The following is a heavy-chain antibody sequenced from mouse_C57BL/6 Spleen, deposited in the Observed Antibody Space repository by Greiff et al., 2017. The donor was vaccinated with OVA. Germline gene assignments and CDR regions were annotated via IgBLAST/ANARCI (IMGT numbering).Heavy chain of an antibody. J-gene: IGHJ2*01. CDR3: ARAPPYYFDD. V-gene: IGHV5-16*01. Sequence: EVKLMESEGGLVQPGSSMKLSCTASGFTFSDYYMAWVRQVPEKGLEWVANINYDGSSTYYLDSLKSRFIISRDNAKNILYLQMSSLKSEDTATYYCARAPPYYFDDWGQGTTLTVSS. CDR2: INYDGSST. CDR1: GFTFSDYY.